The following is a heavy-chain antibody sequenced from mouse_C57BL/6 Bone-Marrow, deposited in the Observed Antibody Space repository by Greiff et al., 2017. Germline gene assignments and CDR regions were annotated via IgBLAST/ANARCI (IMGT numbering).Heavy chain of an antibody. Sequence: VQLQQPGAELVKPGASVKMSCKASGYTFTSYWITWVKQRPGQGLEWIGDIYPGSGSTNYNETFKSKATLTVDTSSSTAYMQLSSLTSEDSAVYYCARATYYGSSYWYFDVWGTGTTGTVSS. CDR2: IYPGSGST. CDR1: GYTFTSYW. J-gene: IGHJ1*03. V-gene: IGHV1-55*01. D-gene: IGHD1-1*01. CDR3: ARATYYGSSYWYFDV.